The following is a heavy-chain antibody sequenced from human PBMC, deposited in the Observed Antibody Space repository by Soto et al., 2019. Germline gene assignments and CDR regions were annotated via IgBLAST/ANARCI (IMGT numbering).Heavy chain of an antibody. V-gene: IGHV3-74*01. J-gene: IGHJ5*02. CDR2: INTDGSNS. D-gene: IGHD2-15*01. CDR1: GLTFNRYW. CDR3: AREFCSGGNCYTYYFDP. Sequence: GGSLRLSCAASGLTFNRYWMHWVRHAPGKGLVWVSHINTDGSNSNYADSVKGRFTISRDNAKSTLFLQMNSLRDEDTAVYYCAREFCSGGNCYTYYFDPWGQGIPVTVSS.